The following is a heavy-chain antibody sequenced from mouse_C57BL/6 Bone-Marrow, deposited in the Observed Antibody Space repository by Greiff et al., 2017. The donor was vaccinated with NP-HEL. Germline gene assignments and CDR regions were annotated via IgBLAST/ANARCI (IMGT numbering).Heavy chain of an antibody. J-gene: IGHJ4*01. CDR1: GYTFTSYW. D-gene: IGHD2-3*01. Sequence: QVQLQQPGAELVKPGASVKVSCKASGYTFTSYWMHWVKQRPGQGLEWIGRIHPSDSDTNYNQKFKGKATLTVDKSSSPAYMQLSSLTSEDSAVYYCAIRDGYVPYNAMDYWGQGTSVTVSS. V-gene: IGHV1-74*01. CDR3: AIRDGYVPYNAMDY. CDR2: IHPSDSDT.